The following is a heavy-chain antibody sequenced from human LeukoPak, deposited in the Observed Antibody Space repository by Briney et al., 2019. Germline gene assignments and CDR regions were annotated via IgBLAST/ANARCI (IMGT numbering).Heavy chain of an antibody. D-gene: IGHD6-19*01. Sequence: GGSLRLSCAASGFTFSSYGMSWVRQAPGKGLEWVSAISGSGGSTYYADSVKGRFTISRDNSKNTLYLQMNSLRAEDTALYYCAKGGSGWDPFDYWGQGTLVTVSS. V-gene: IGHV3-23*01. CDR1: GFTFSSYG. CDR3: AKGGSGWDPFDY. J-gene: IGHJ4*02. CDR2: ISGSGGST.